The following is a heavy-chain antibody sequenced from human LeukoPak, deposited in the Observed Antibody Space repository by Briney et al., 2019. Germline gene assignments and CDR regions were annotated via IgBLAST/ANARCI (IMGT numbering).Heavy chain of an antibody. V-gene: IGHV3-23*01. CDR2: ISGSGGNT. CDR3: AKEKETSAPYNWFDP. CDR1: GFTFNVYA. Sequence: GGSLRLSCAASGFTFNVYAMSWVRQAPGKGLEWVSTISGSGGNTYYADSVKGRFTISRDNSKNTLSLQMNSLRAEDTAIYYCAKEKETSAPYNWFDPWGQGALVTVSS. J-gene: IGHJ5*02.